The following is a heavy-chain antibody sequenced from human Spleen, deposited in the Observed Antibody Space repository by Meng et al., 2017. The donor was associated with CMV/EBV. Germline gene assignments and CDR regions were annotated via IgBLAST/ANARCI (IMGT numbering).Heavy chain of an antibody. CDR3: TRVPVTPYYGMDV. CDR1: GGSISSYY. J-gene: IGHJ6*02. CDR2: IYYSGST. Sequence: SETLSLTCTVSGGSISSYYWSWIRQPPGKGLEWIGYIYYSGSTNYNPSLKSRVTISVDTSKNQFSLTLSSVTAADTAVYYCTRVPVTPYYGMDVWGQGTTVTVSS. D-gene: IGHD4-11*01. V-gene: IGHV4-59*12.